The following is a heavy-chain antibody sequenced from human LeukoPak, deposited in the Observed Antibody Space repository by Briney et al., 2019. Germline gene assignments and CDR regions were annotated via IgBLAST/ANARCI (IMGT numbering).Heavy chain of an antibody. Sequence: SVKVSCKASGGTFTSYAISWVRQAPGQGLEWKGRIIPILGIANYAQKFQGRVTITADKSTSTAYMELSSLRSEDTAVYYCARGRYGDYSFDYWGQGTLVTVSS. V-gene: IGHV1-69*04. D-gene: IGHD4-17*01. CDR3: ARGRYGDYSFDY. CDR2: IIPILGIA. J-gene: IGHJ4*02. CDR1: GGTFTSYA.